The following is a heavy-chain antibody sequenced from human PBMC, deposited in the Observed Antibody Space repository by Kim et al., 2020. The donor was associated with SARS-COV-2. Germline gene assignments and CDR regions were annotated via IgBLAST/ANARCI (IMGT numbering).Heavy chain of an antibody. CDR2: IKSKTDGEAT. V-gene: IGHV3-15*01. CDR1: GFPFSNVW. J-gene: IGHJ4*02. CDR3: TTLISAAGRGY. D-gene: IGHD6-13*01. Sequence: GGSLRLSCAASGFPFSNVWMSWVRQAPGRGLEWVGRIKSKTDGEATDYAAPVKGRFTMSRDDSKNTLHLQMNSLETEDTGVYYCTTLISAAGRGYWGQGTLVTVS.